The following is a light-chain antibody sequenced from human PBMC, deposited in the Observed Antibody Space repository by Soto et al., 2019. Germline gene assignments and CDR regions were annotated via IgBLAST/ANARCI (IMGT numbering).Light chain of an antibody. J-gene: IGLJ2*01. CDR2: GNV. CDR3: QAFDSSLTGSV. CDR1: SSNIGAGYD. Sequence: QSVLTQPPSVSGAPGERVTISCTGNSSNIGAGYDVHWCQQVPGAAPKLLIYGNVIRPSGVPDRFSASKSGTSASLAITGLQPEDEDDYYCQAFDSSLTGSVFGGGTKRTVL. V-gene: IGLV1-40*01.